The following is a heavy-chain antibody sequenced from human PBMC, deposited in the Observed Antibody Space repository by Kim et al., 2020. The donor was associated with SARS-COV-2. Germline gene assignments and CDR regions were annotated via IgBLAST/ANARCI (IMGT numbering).Heavy chain of an antibody. D-gene: IGHD1-26*01. Sequence: SETLSLTCTVSGGSISSYYWSWIRQPPGKGLEWIGYIYYSGSTNYNPSLKSRVTISVDTSKNQFSLKLSSVTAADTAVYYCASGEWEMATPRHWGQGTLVTVSS. CDR1: GGSISSYY. CDR2: IYYSGST. J-gene: IGHJ1*01. V-gene: IGHV4-59*08. CDR3: ASGEWEMATPRH.